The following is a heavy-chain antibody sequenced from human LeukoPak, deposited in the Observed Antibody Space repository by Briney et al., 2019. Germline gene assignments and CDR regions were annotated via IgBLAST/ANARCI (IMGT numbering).Heavy chain of an antibody. CDR2: ISWNSGSR. CDR3: ARVGATSYGDYDY. CDR1: GFTFSSYG. V-gene: IGHV3-48*04. Sequence: PGGSLRLSCAASGFTFSSYGMNWVRQVPGKGLEWVSGISWNSGSRGYADSVKGRFTISRDNAKNSLYLQMNSLRAEDTAVYYCARVGATSYGDYDYWGQGTLVTVSS. D-gene: IGHD4-17*01. J-gene: IGHJ4*02.